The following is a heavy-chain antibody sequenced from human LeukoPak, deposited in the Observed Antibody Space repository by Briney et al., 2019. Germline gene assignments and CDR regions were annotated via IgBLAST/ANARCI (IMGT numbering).Heavy chain of an antibody. D-gene: IGHD5-12*01. CDR1: GYTSTSCG. Sequence: ASVKVSCKASGYTSTSCGISWVRQAPGQGLERMGWISAYNGNTNYAQKLQGRVTMTTDTSTSTAYMELRSLRSDDTAVYYCARVYSGYEGTYYYMDVWGKGTTVTVSS. CDR2: ISAYNGNT. V-gene: IGHV1-18*01. CDR3: ARVYSGYEGTYYYMDV. J-gene: IGHJ6*03.